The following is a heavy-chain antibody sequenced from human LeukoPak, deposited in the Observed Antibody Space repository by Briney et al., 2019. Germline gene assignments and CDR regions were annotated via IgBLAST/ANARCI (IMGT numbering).Heavy chain of an antibody. CDR3: ATVAIVVVTAILDY. CDR1: GGTFSSYA. J-gene: IGHJ4*02. V-gene: IGHV1-69*04. Sequence: ASVKVSCKASGGTFSSYAISWVRQAPGQGLELMGRIIPILGIANYAQKFQGRVTITADKSTSTAYMELSSLRSEDTAVYYCATVAIVVVTAILDYWGRGTLVTVSS. D-gene: IGHD2-21*02. CDR2: IIPILGIA.